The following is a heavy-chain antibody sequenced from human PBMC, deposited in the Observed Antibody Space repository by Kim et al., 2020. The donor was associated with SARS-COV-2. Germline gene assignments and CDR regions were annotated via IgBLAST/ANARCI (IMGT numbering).Heavy chain of an antibody. Sequence: GGSLRLSCAASGFTFNSPWMHWVRQAPGKGLVWVSRILGDGTTTTYADSVKGRFTISRDNAKNTLYLQMNSLRDEDTAVYYCARQANSGXDPWGQGTLVTVSS. CDR2: ILGDGTTT. CDR1: GFTFNSPW. CDR3: ARQANSGXDP. J-gene: IGHJ5*02. V-gene: IGHV3-74*01. D-gene: IGHD1-1*01.